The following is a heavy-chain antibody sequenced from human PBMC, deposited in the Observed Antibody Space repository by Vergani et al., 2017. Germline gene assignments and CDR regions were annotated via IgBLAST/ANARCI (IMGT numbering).Heavy chain of an antibody. D-gene: IGHD5/OR15-5a*01. CDR3: ARAGSWVSRRGFINMDV. CDR1: GGTFSSYT. Sequence: QVQLVQSGAEVKKPGSSVKVSCKASGGTFSSYTISWVRQAPGQGLEWMGRIIPILGTANYAQKFQGRVTITADESTSTAYMELSSLRSEDTAVYYCARAGSWVSRRGFINMDVWGKGTTVTVSS. J-gene: IGHJ6*03. CDR2: IIPILGTA. V-gene: IGHV1-69*08.